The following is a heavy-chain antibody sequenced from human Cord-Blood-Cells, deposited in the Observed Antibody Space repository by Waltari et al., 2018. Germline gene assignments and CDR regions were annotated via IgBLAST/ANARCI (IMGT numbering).Heavy chain of an antibody. CDR1: GGSISSYY. J-gene: IGHJ4*02. V-gene: IGHV4-59*01. CDR2: IYYSGST. D-gene: IGHD1-26*01. CDR3: AGGKTGIVGVPFDY. Sequence: QVQLQESGPGLVKPSETLSLTCTVSGGSISSYYWSWIRQPPGQGLEWIGYIYYSGSTNYNPSLKSRVTISVDTSKNQFSLKLSSVTAADTAVYYCAGGKTGIVGVPFDYWGQGTLVTVSS.